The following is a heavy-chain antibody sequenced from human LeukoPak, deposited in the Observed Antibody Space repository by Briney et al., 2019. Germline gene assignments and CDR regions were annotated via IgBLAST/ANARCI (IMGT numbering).Heavy chain of an antibody. CDR3: ARDNYAGANWFDP. V-gene: IGHV1-69*05. J-gene: IGHJ5*02. CDR2: IIPIFGTA. Sequence: LXXXGGIIPIFGTANYAQKFQGRVTITTDESTSTAYMELSSLRSEDTAVYYCARDNYAGANWFDPWGQGTLVTVSS. D-gene: IGHD1-7*01.